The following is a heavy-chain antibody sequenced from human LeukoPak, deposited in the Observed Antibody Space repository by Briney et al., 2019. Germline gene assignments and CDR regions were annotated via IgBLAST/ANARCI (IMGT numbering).Heavy chain of an antibody. CDR1: GYTFTSYH. CDR2: MNPYSGDR. J-gene: IGHJ4*02. V-gene: IGHV1-8*03. Sequence: GASVKVSCKTSGYTFTSYHINWVRQATGQGLAWMGWMNPYSGDRGYAQNFQGRVSITSDASIGTAYMELSSLISDDTAVYFCARTTSLTASGYDYCGQGTLVTVSS. D-gene: IGHD4-17*01. CDR3: ARTTSLTASGYDY.